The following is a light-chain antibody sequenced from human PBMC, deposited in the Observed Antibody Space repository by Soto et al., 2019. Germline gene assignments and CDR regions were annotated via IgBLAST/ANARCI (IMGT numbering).Light chain of an antibody. CDR3: SSYTSSITYV. V-gene: IGLV2-14*01. CDR1: SSDVGRYNY. J-gene: IGLJ1*01. CDR2: EVS. Sequence: QSVLTQPASVSGSPGQSITISCTGTSSDVGRYNYVSWYQQHPGKVPKLMIYEVSNRPSGVSNRFSGSKSGNTASLTISGLQAEDEVDYYCSSYTSSITYVFGTGTKLTVL.